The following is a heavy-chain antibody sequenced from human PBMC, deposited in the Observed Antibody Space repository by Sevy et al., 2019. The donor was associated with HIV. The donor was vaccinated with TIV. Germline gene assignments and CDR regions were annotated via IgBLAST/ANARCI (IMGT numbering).Heavy chain of an antibody. D-gene: IGHD6-13*01. CDR2: IFYSGST. Sequence: SETLSLTCTVSGGSISSSSYYWGWIRQPPGKGLEWIGSIFYSGSTYYNPSLKSRVTISVDTSKNQFSLKLSSVTAADTAVYYCARHGYSSSPASHSFDYWGQGTLVTVSS. V-gene: IGHV4-39*01. CDR1: GGSISSSSYY. CDR3: ARHGYSSSPASHSFDY. J-gene: IGHJ4*02.